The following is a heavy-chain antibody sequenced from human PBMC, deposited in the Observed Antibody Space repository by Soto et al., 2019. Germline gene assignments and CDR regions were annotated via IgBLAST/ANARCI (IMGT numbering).Heavy chain of an antibody. CDR2: INHSGST. CDR3: AGTTFLLLWFGAHSGNQFDY. D-gene: IGHD3-10*01. J-gene: IGHJ4*02. Sequence: SETLSLTCAVYGGSFSGYYWSWIRQPPGKGLEWIGEINHSGSTNYNPSLKSRVTISVDTSKNQFSLKLSSVTAADTAVYYCAGTTFLLLWFGAHSGNQFDYWGQGTLVTVSS. V-gene: IGHV4-34*01. CDR1: GGSFSGYY.